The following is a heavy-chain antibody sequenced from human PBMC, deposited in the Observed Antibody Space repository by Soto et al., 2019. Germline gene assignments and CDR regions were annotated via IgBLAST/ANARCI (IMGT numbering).Heavy chain of an antibody. J-gene: IGHJ4*02. V-gene: IGHV2-70*04. CDR2: IDWDDDK. CDR3: ARMFHCSGGTCPFDF. D-gene: IGHD2-15*01. Sequence: GPTLGNPTQTLTLTCTFSGFSLTTTGMRVSWIRQPPGKALEWLARIDWDDDKFYKTSLKTRLTISKDSSKNQVVLTMTNMDPVDTATYYCARMFHCSGGTCPFDFWGQGALVTVSS. CDR1: GFSLTTTGMR.